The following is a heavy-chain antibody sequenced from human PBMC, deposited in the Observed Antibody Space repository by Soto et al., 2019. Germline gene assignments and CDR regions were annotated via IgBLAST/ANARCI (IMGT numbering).Heavy chain of an antibody. V-gene: IGHV3-30*03. CDR2: ISYDGSNK. CDR3: AAEKNSYFCGWAV. J-gene: IGHJ6*04. CDR1: GLTFSSSA. Sequence: QVQLVESGGGVVQPGRSLRLSCAASGLTFSSSAMHWVRQAPGKGLEWVALISYDGSNKYYVDSVKGRFTISRDNSKNSWVRKMNSRRKEDTVVYYGAAEKNSYFCGWAVGAKGPTSPFSS.